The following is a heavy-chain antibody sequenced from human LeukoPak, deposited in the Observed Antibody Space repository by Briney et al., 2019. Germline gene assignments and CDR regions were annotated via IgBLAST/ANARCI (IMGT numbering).Heavy chain of an antibody. D-gene: IGHD2-2*01. Sequence: GGSLRLSCAASGFTFSNYWMHWVRQAPGKGLVWVSRISSDGTSTSSADSVKGRFTISRDNAKNTLYLQMNSLGAEDTAVYYCARARYCYSTNCYYFDCWGQGTLVTVSS. CDR1: GFTFSNYW. V-gene: IGHV3-74*01. CDR3: ARARYCYSTNCYYFDC. J-gene: IGHJ4*02. CDR2: ISSDGTST.